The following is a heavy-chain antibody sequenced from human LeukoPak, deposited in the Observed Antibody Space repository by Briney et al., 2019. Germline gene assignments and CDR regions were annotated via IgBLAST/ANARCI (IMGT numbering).Heavy chain of an antibody. D-gene: IGHD1-26*01. J-gene: IGHJ5*02. CDR1: RFTFSNFA. CDR2: ISHDGSNK. V-gene: IGHV3-30*18. CDR3: AKDGAYLVGTKWRPNWFDP. Sequence: GGSLRLSCAASRFTFSNFAMHWVRQAPGKGLEWVAVISHDGSNKYYADSVKGRFTISRDNSKNTLYLQVNSLRAEDTAIYYCAKDGAYLVGTKWRPNWFDPWGQGTLVTVSS.